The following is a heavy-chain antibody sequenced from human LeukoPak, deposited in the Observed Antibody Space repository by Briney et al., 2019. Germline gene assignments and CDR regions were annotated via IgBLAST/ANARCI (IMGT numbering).Heavy chain of an antibody. V-gene: IGHV4-34*01. D-gene: IGHD2-15*01. CDR3: ARGREIVVVAATPNLNWFDP. CDR2: INHSGST. CDR1: GGSFSGYY. Sequence: SETLSLTCAVYGGSFSGYYWSWIRQPPGKGLEWIGEINHSGSTNYNPSLKSRVTISVDTSKNQLSLKLSSVTAADTAVYYCARGREIVVVAATPNLNWFDPWGQGTLVTVSS. J-gene: IGHJ5*02.